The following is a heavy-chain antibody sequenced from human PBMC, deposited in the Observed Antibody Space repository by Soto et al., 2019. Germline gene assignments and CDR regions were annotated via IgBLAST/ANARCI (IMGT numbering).Heavy chain of an antibody. V-gene: IGHV1-46*01. J-gene: IGHJ6*02. Sequence: VKVSCKASGYTFTSYYMHWVRQAPGQGLEWMGLINPSGGSTSYAQKFQGRVTMTRDTSTSTVYMELSSLRSEDTAVYYCARDQGDCSSTSCYYYYYYGMDVWGQGTTVTVSS. CDR2: INPSGGST. D-gene: IGHD2-2*01. CDR3: ARDQGDCSSTSCYYYYYYGMDV. CDR1: GYTFTSYY.